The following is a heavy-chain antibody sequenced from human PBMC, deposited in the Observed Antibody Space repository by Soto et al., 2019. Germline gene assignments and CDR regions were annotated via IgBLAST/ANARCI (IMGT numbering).Heavy chain of an antibody. J-gene: IGHJ4*02. V-gene: IGHV4-39*07. Sequence: SETLSLTCTVSGGSISSSSYYWGWIRQPPGKGLEWIGSIYYSGSTYYNPSLKSRVTISVDTSKNQFSLKLSSVTAADTAVYYCARGGIAAAGYYFDYWGQGTLVTVSS. CDR1: GGSISSSSYY. CDR2: IYYSGST. D-gene: IGHD6-13*01. CDR3: ARGGIAAAGYYFDY.